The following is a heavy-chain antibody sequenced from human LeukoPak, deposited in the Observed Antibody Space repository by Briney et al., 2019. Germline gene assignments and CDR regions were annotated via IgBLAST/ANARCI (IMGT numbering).Heavy chain of an antibody. CDR2: ISANDGNT. CDR1: GXXXXXXX. D-gene: IGHD3-10*01. J-gene: IGHJ4*02. V-gene: IGHV1-18*01. CDR3: ARESHVTREDY. Sequence: KXXCKASGXXXXXXXXXWVXQXPGQXLEWMGWISANDGNTDYPQKLQGRVTMTTDTSTSTAYMELRSLRSDDTAVYYCARESHVTREDYWGQGTLVTVSS.